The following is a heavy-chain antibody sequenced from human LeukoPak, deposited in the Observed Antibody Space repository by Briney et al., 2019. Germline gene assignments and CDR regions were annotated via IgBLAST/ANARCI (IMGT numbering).Heavy chain of an antibody. V-gene: IGHV3-11*01. CDR1: GFTFTSYW. D-gene: IGHD3-10*01. J-gene: IGHJ5*02. CDR2: ISTSVSTI. Sequence: PGGSLRLSCAASGFTFTSYWMSWIRQAPGKGLEWISYISTSVSTISYADSVRGRSTISRDNAENSLSLQMNSLRAEDTAFYYCAGGYGSGSYSAWGQGTLVTVSS. CDR3: AGGYGSGSYSA.